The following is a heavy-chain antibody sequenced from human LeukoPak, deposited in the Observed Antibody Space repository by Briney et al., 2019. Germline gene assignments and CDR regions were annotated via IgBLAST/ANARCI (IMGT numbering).Heavy chain of an antibody. CDR3: ARWSGSYRFDY. J-gene: IGHJ4*02. CDR1: GGSISSGSYY. Sequence: SETLSLTCTVSGGSISSGSYYWSWIRQPAGKGLEWIGRIYATGSTNYSPSLKSRVTISVDTSKNQFSLKLSSVTAADTAVYYCARWSGSYRFDYWGQGTLVTVSS. CDR2: IYATGST. D-gene: IGHD1-26*01. V-gene: IGHV4-61*10.